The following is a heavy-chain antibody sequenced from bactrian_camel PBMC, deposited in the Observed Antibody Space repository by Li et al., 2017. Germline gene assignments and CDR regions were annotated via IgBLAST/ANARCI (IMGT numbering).Heavy chain of an antibody. J-gene: IGHJ4*01. CDR2: ISSGGGRT. CDR1: GFTFSSYG. CDR3: AEAPYRAGFSPKC. V-gene: IGHV3S40*01. Sequence: DVLLVESGGDLVQTGRSLRLSCGASGFTFSSYGLSWVRQAPGKGLEWVSGISSGGGRTYYADSVKGRFTISRDDAKNTLYLQLNSLKPEDTAMYYCAEAPYRAGFSPKCGGQGTQVTVS.